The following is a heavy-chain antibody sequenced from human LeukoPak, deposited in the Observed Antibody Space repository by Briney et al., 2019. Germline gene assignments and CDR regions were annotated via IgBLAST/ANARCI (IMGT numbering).Heavy chain of an antibody. CDR1: GFTFSSYD. J-gene: IGHJ5*02. CDR3: ARGGELGFDP. D-gene: IGHD1-7*01. Sequence: PGGSLRLSCAASGFTFSSYDMHWVRQGIGKGLEWVSAIATAGDTFYSGSVKGRFTISRENAKKSLYLQMNILRAGDTAVYYCARGGELGFDPWGQGTLVTVSS. CDR2: IATAGDT. V-gene: IGHV3-13*01.